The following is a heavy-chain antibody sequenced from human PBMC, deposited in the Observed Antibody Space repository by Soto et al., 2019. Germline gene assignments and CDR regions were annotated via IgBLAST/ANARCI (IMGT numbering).Heavy chain of an antibody. CDR1: GGSISSYY. D-gene: IGHD2-15*01. J-gene: IGHJ6*03. V-gene: IGHV4-59*08. CDR2: IYYSGST. Sequence: SETLSLTCTVSGGSISSYYWSWIRQPPGKGLEWIGYIYYSGSTNYNPSLKSRVTISVDTSKNQFSLKLSSVTAADTAVYYCARRIPHCSGGSCYSSAYYYYYMDVWGKGTTVTVSS. CDR3: ARRIPHCSGGSCYSSAYYYYYMDV.